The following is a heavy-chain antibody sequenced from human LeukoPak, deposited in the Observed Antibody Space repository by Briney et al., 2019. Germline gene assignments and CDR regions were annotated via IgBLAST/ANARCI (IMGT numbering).Heavy chain of an antibody. J-gene: IGHJ4*02. Sequence: GGSLRLSCAASGFTFSSYAMSWVRQAPGKGLEWVSAISGSGGSTYYADSVKGRFTISRDNSKNKLYLQMNSLRAEDTAVYYCAKDEGAPIVVVTNFDYWGQGTLVTVSS. D-gene: IGHD3-22*01. CDR1: GFTFSSYA. CDR3: AKDEGAPIVVVTNFDY. CDR2: ISGSGGST. V-gene: IGHV3-23*01.